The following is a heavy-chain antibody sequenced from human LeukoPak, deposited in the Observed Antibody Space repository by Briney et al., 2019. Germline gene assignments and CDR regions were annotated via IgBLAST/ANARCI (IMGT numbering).Heavy chain of an antibody. CDR1: GFTFSSYA. Sequence: GGSLRLSCAASGFTFSSYAMSWVRQAPGKGLEWVSAISGSGGSTYYADSVKGRFTISRDNSKNTLYLQMNSLRAEDTAVYYCAKDCVIRERYCSGGSCYSYWFDPWGQGTLVTVSS. CDR3: AKDCVIRERYCSGGSCYSYWFDP. V-gene: IGHV3-23*01. CDR2: ISGSGGST. J-gene: IGHJ5*02. D-gene: IGHD2-15*01.